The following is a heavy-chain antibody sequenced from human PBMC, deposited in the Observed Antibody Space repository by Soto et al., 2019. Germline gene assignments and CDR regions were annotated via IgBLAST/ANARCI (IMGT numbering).Heavy chain of an antibody. CDR3: ARDPSIVATRGTYYCYFGTDV. Sequence: PGGSLRLSCAASGFTFSSYWMSWVRQAPGKGLEWVANIKQDGSEKYYVDSVKGRFTISRDNAKNSLYLQMNSLRAEDTAVYYCARDPSIVATRGTYYCYFGTDVWRQGTAVSVSS. CDR2: IKQDGSEK. CDR1: GFTFSSYW. J-gene: IGHJ6*02. V-gene: IGHV3-7*04. D-gene: IGHD5-12*01.